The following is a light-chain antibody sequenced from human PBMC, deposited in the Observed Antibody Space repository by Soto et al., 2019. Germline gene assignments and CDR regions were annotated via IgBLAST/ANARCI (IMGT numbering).Light chain of an antibody. CDR3: QQYGRSPTT. J-gene: IGKJ1*01. CDR2: GAS. V-gene: IGKV3-20*01. CDR1: QSGSSNY. Sequence: EILLTHSXATLSXXXXXXXTXXXRASQSGSSNYLAWYQQKPGQAPRLLIYGASTRASGIPDRFSGSGSGTDFTLTISRLEPEDFAVYYCQQYGRSPTTFGQGTKAAIK.